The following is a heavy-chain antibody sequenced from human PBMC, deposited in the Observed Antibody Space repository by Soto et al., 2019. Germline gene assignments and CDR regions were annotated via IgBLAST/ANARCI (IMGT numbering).Heavy chain of an antibody. CDR3: VMVDNFVTPTPQDA. J-gene: IGHJ6*02. Sequence: QVQLVQSGDEVKKPGASVKVSCKASGYIFVNYGIAWVRQAPRQGLEWMGWISPYTGNTHSASKVQGRLTMTTDTSSRTAYMDLGSLTSDDTAVYYCVMVDNFVTPTPQDAWGQGTTVTFSS. CDR1: GYIFVNYG. CDR2: ISPYTGNT. D-gene: IGHD3-16*02. V-gene: IGHV1-18*01.